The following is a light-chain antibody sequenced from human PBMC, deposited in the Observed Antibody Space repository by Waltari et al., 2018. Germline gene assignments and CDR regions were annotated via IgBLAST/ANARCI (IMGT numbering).Light chain of an antibody. CDR3: CSYAGSSIWV. J-gene: IGLJ3*02. V-gene: IGLV2-23*01. Sequence: QSALTQPASVSGSPGQSITISCTGTSSDVGSYNLVSWYQQHPGKAPKLMIYEDSKRPSGVSNRFSGSKSGNTASLTISGLQAEDEANYYCCSYAGSSIWVVGGGTELTVL. CDR1: SSDVGSYNL. CDR2: EDS.